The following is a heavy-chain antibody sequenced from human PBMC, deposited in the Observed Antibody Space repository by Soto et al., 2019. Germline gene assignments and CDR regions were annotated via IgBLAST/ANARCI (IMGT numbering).Heavy chain of an antibody. V-gene: IGHV3-33*01. Sequence: GSLRLSCAASGFTFSSYGMHWVRQAPGKGLEWVAVIWYDGSNKYYADSVKGRFTISRDNSKNTLYLQMNSLRAEDTAVYYCARDPARRGYSYGYIAYWGQGTLVTVSS. CDR2: IWYDGSNK. J-gene: IGHJ4*02. D-gene: IGHD5-18*01. CDR3: ARDPARRGYSYGYIAY. CDR1: GFTFSSYG.